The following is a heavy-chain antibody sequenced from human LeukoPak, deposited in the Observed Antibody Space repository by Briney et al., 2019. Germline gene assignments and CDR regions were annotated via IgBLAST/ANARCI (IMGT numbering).Heavy chain of an antibody. Sequence: PGGSLRLSCAASGFTFSSYAMHWVRQAPGKGLEWVAVISYDGSKKYYADSVKGRFTISRDNSKNALYLQMNSLRAEDTAVYYCARVGERDGYNYGPYFDYWGQGTLVTVSS. D-gene: IGHD5-24*01. CDR3: ARVGERDGYNYGPYFDY. V-gene: IGHV3-30-3*01. CDR1: GFTFSSYA. J-gene: IGHJ4*02. CDR2: ISYDGSKK.